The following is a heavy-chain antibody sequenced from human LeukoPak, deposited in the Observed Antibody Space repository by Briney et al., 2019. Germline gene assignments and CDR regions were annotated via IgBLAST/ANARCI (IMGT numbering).Heavy chain of an antibody. CDR1: GFTFSSYA. CDR2: ISGSGGST. CDR3: AKVVYGSGSYYGSDAFDI. V-gene: IGHV3-23*01. Sequence: GGSLRLSCAASGFTFSSYAMSWVRQAPGKGLEWVSAISGSGGSTYYADSVKGRFTISRDNSKNTLYLQMNSLRAEDTAVYYCAKVVYGSGSYYGSDAFDIWGQGTMVTVSS. D-gene: IGHD3-10*01. J-gene: IGHJ3*02.